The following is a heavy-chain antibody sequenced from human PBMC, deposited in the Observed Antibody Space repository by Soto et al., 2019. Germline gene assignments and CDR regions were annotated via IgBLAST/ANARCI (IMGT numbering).Heavy chain of an antibody. D-gene: IGHD2-15*01. V-gene: IGHV1-69*02. CDR2: IIPILGIA. CDR3: AVRHHRSGGRCPNHNDAFDI. CDR1: GGTFSSYT. Sequence: SVKVSCKASGGTFSSYTISWVRQAPGQGLEWMGRIIPILGIANYAQKFQGRVTITADKSTSTAYMELSSLRSEDTAVYYCAVRHHRSGGRCPNHNDAFDIWGQGTMVTVSS. J-gene: IGHJ3*02.